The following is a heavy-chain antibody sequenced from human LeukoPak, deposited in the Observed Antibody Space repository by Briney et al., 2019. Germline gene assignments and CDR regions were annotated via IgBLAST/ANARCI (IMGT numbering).Heavy chain of an antibody. D-gene: IGHD2-8*01. CDR1: GGSFSGYY. V-gene: IGHV4-34*01. Sequence: SETLSLTCAVYGGSFSGYYWSWIRQPPGKGLEWIGEINHSGSTNYNPSLKSRVTISVDTSKNQLSLNLISVTAADTAVYYCTKGGASMVYVFDIWGQGTMVTVSS. CDR3: TKGGASMVYVFDI. CDR2: INHSGST. J-gene: IGHJ3*02.